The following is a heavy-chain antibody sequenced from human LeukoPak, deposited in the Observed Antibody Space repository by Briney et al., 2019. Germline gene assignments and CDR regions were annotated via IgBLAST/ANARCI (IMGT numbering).Heavy chain of an antibody. CDR3: ARGLTTFPYCTNGVCRDY. CDR1: GGSISSYH. D-gene: IGHD2-8*01. J-gene: IGHJ4*02. V-gene: IGHV4-59*12. CDR2: IYDSGST. Sequence: PSETLSLTCTVSGGSISSYHWSWFRQAPGKGLEWIGYIYDSGSTNFYPSLKSRVTISVDTSKNQFSLKLSSVTAADTAVYYCARGLTTFPYCTNGVCRDYWGQGTLVTVSS.